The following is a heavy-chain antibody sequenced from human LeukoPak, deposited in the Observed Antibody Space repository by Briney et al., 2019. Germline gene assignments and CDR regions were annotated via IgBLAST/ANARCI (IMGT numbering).Heavy chain of an antibody. J-gene: IGHJ4*02. V-gene: IGHV1-2*02. Sequence: ASVKVSCKASGYTFTGYYMHWVRQAPGQGLEWMGWINPNSGGTNYAQKLQGRVTMTRDTSISTAYMELSRLRSDDTAVYYCARGRSSGWYVVDYWGQGTLVTVSS. CDR2: INPNSGGT. D-gene: IGHD6-19*01. CDR1: GYTFTGYY. CDR3: ARGRSSGWYVVDY.